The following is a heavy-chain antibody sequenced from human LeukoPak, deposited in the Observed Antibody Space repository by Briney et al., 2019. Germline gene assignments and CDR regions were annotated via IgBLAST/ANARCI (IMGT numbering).Heavy chain of an antibody. Sequence: SVKVSCKASGGTFSGYAISWVRQAPGQGLEWMGRIIPILGIANYAQKFQGRVTITADKSTTTAYMELSSLRSEDTAVYYCARDLRGYCSSTSCYNYYGMDVWGQGTTVTVSS. CDR1: GGTFSGYA. CDR3: ARDLRGYCSSTSCYNYYGMDV. V-gene: IGHV1-69*04. J-gene: IGHJ6*02. D-gene: IGHD2-2*02. CDR2: IIPILGIA.